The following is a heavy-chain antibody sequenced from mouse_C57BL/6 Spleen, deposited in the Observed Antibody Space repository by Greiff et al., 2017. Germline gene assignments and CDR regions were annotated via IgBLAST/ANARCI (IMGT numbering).Heavy chain of an antibody. D-gene: IGHD2-4*01. V-gene: IGHV1-7*01. CDR3: ARSRDYDGDYYAMDY. J-gene: IGHJ4*01. Sequence: QVQLQQSGAELAKPGASVKLSCKASGYTFTSYWMSWVQQRPGQGLEWIGYINPSSGYTKYTQKFKDKATLPADKSSSTAYMQLSSLTYEDSAVYYCARSRDYDGDYYAMDYWGQGTSVTVSS. CDR1: GYTFTSYW. CDR2: INPSSGYT.